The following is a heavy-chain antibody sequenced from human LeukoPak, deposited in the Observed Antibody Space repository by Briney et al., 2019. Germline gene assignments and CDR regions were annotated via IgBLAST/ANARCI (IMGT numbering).Heavy chain of an antibody. D-gene: IGHD1-26*01. V-gene: IGHV3-30-3*01. J-gene: IGHJ3*02. CDR1: GLTFSSSV. CDR2: ISSHGHSQ. CDR3: AMGRGVLDAFDI. Sequence: GGSLRLSCAASGLTFSSSVIHWVRQAPGKRLEWVAVISSHGHSQYYADSVKDRFTISRDNSKNTQYLQINSLREDDTAIYYCAMGRGVLDAFDIWGQGTIVTVFS.